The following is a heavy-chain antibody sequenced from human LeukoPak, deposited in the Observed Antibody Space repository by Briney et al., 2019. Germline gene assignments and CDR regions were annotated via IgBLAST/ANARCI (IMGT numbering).Heavy chain of an antibody. CDR3: AGQERYSSGWHLWYFDY. Sequence: SETLSLTCAVSGGSIRSYYWSWIRQPAGKGLEWIGRIYTSGSTNYNPSLKSRVTMSVDTSKNQFSLKLSSVTAADTAVYYCAGQERYSSGWHLWYFDYWGQGTLVTVSS. D-gene: IGHD6-19*01. V-gene: IGHV4-4*07. J-gene: IGHJ4*02. CDR2: IYTSGST. CDR1: GGSIRSYY.